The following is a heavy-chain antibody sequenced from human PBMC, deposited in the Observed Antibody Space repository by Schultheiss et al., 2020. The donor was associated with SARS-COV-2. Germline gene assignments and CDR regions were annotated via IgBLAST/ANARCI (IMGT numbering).Heavy chain of an antibody. CDR3: ASLDSSGYYSAYY. CDR1: GFTFDDYG. D-gene: IGHD3-22*01. CDR2: INWNGGST. V-gene: IGHV3-20*04. Sequence: GESLKISCAASGFTFDDYGMSWVRQAPGKGLEWVSGINWNGGSTGYADSVKGRFTISRDNAKNSLYLQMNSLRAEDTALYYCASLDSSGYYSAYYWGQGTLVTVSS. J-gene: IGHJ4*02.